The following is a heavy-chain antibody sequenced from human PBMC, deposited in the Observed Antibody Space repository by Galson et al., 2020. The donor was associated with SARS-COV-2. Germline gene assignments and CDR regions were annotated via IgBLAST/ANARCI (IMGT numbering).Heavy chain of an antibody. CDR2: ISYDGSNK. CDR1: GFTFSSYG. V-gene: IGHV3-30*18. Sequence: QAGGSLRLSCAASGFTFSSYGMHWVRQAPGKGLEWVALISYDGSNKYSTDSVKGRFTISRDNSKNTLYLQMNSLRVEDTAVYYCAKDAYDSSGSYHDVRLFDYWGQGTLVTVSS. J-gene: IGHJ4*02. CDR3: AKDAYDSSGSYHDVRLFDY. D-gene: IGHD3-22*01.